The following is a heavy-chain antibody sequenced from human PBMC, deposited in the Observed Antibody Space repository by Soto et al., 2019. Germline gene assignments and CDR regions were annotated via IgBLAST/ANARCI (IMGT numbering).Heavy chain of an antibody. CDR3: ATNPHIVVVTAIRPFSP. Sequence: ASVKVSCKVSGYTLTELSMHWVRQAPVRGLEWMGGFDPEQGQTIYAQKFQGRVTMTEETSADTAYMELSSLRSEDTAVYYCATNPHIVVVTAIRPFSPWGQGTLVTVSS. J-gene: IGHJ5*02. CDR2: FDPEQGQT. V-gene: IGHV1-24*01. CDR1: GYTLTELS. D-gene: IGHD2-21*02.